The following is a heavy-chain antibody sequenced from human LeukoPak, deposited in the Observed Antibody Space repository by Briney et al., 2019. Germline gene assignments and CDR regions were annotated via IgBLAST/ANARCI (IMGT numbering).Heavy chain of an antibody. J-gene: IGHJ4*02. V-gene: IGHV4-61*01. CDR2: IYDSGST. CDR1: DGSISSGSYY. Sequence: SETLSLTCSVSDGSISSGSYYLNCIRQPPGKGLEWIGQIYDSGSTNYNPSLRSRVTISVDTSKNQISLKLRSVTAADTAVYYCARGRGWLPPGWGLGTLVTVSS. CDR3: ARGRGWLPPG. D-gene: IGHD5-12*01.